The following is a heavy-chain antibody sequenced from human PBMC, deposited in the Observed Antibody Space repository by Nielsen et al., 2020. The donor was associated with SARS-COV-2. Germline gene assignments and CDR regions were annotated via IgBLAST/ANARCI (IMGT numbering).Heavy chain of an antibody. Sequence: SGPTLVKPTQTLTLTCTFSGFSLSTSGVGVGWIRQPPGKALEWLALVFWDDDERYSPSLMNRLTISKDTSKNQVVLTMTNMDPVDTATYYCAHRRATMVRGPYFDYWGQGTLVTVSS. CDR1: GFSLSTSGVG. V-gene: IGHV2-5*02. CDR2: VFWDDDE. J-gene: IGHJ4*02. D-gene: IGHD3-10*01. CDR3: AHRRATMVRGPYFDY.